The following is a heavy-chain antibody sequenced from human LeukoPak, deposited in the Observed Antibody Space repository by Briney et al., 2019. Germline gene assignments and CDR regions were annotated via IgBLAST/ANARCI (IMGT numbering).Heavy chain of an antibody. J-gene: IGHJ4*02. CDR2: ISSSGSNI. CDR1: GFTFRYYY. V-gene: IGHV3-11*04. Sequence: GGSLRLSCAASGFTFRYYYMRWIRQAPGKGLGWVSYISSSGSNIYYADSVKGRFTISRDNAKNTLYLQMNSMRAEETAGYYCARVVPISGGSWYTWTAVDYWGQGTLVTVSS. CDR3: ARVVPISGGSWYTWTAVDY. D-gene: IGHD2-15*01.